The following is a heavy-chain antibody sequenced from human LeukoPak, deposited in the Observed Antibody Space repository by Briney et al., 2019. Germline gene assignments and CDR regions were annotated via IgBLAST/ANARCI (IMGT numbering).Heavy chain of an antibody. V-gene: IGHV3-48*02. CDR3: AFRPLGDCSSSTCYAFDY. CDR1: GFTFSYYS. Sequence: TGGSLRLSCAVSGFTFSYYSMNWVRQAPGKGLEWVSYISSSGSTTYYADSVKGRFTVSRDNAKNSLYLQMNSLRDEDTAVYYCAFRPLGDCSSSTCYAFDYWGRGTLATVSS. D-gene: IGHD2-2*01. J-gene: IGHJ4*02. CDR2: ISSSGSTT.